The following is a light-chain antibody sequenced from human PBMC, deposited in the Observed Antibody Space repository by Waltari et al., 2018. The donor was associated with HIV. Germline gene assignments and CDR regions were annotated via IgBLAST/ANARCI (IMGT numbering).Light chain of an antibody. CDR2: YGG. J-gene: IGLJ3*02. CDR3: HLWHSDSDHRV. CDR1: NIGSES. V-gene: IGLV3-21*04. Sequence: SYVLTQPPSVSVAPGKTARITCGGNNIGSESVHWYQQKPGQATVLLNYYGGDRPSGVPGRFSGSNSGKPATRTISGVEAGYESDYPCHLWHSDSDHRVFGGGTKLTVL.